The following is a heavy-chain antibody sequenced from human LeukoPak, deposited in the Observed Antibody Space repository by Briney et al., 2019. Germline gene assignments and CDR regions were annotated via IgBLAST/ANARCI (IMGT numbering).Heavy chain of an antibody. Sequence: PGGSLRLSCAASGFTFSTYGMDWVRQAPGKGLESVAYIRYDGSNKNYADSVKGRFTISRDNSKNTLYLQMSSLRAEDTAVYYCAKVVTGYCSTTSCPFDSWGQGTLVTVSS. J-gene: IGHJ4*02. V-gene: IGHV3-30*02. D-gene: IGHD2-2*01. CDR3: AKVVTGYCSTTSCPFDS. CDR1: GFTFSTYG. CDR2: IRYDGSNK.